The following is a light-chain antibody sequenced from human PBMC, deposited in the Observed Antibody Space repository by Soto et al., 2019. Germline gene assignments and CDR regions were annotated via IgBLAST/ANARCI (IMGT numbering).Light chain of an antibody. V-gene: IGLV3-1*01. Sequence: SYELTQPPSVSVSPGQTASITCSGDKLGDTYACWYQQKPGQSPVLLIYEDRKRPSGISERFSGSNSGNTATLTISGTQALDEADYHCQAWDSSIVVFGGGTKVTVL. CDR2: EDR. CDR3: QAWDSSIVV. CDR1: KLGDTY. J-gene: IGLJ3*02.